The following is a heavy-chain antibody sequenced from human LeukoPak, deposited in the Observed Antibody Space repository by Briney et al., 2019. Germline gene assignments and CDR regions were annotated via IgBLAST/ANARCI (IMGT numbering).Heavy chain of an antibody. J-gene: IGHJ6*04. CDR3: TRHDDRHSGSDV. CDR2: IRSKANSYAT. D-gene: IGHD3-10*01. CDR1: GFTFSDSA. V-gene: IGHV3-73*01. Sequence: GGSLRLSCAASGFTFSDSAMHWVRQASGKGLEWVGRIRSKANSYATAYAASVKGRFTVSRDDSKNTAYLQMNSLKTEDTAVYYCTRHDDRHSGSDVWGKGTTVTVSS.